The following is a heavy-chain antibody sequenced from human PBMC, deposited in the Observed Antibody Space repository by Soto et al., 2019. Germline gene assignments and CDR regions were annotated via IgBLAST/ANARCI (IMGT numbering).Heavy chain of an antibody. CDR1: GFTFSSYG. Sequence: GGSLRLSCAASGFTFSSYGMHWVRQAPGKGLEWVAVIWYDGSNKYYADSVKGRFTISRDNSKNTLYLQMNSLRAEDTAVYYCARVHGSGSYYGYYFDYWGQGTLVTVSS. J-gene: IGHJ4*02. D-gene: IGHD3-10*01. CDR3: ARVHGSGSYYGYYFDY. V-gene: IGHV3-33*01. CDR2: IWYDGSNK.